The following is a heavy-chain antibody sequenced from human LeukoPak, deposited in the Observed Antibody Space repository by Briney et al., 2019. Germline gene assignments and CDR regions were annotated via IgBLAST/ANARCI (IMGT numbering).Heavy chain of an antibody. CDR1: GYTFTSYG. CDR2: INAYNGNT. Sequence: ASVKVSCKSSGYTFTSYGISWVRQAPGQGLEWMGWINAYNGNTNYAQKLQGRVTMTTDTSTSTAYMELRSLRSDDPAVYYCALSYSGYEGYYYYYYGMDVWGQGTTVTVSS. J-gene: IGHJ6*02. D-gene: IGHD5-12*01. V-gene: IGHV1-18*01. CDR3: ALSYSGYEGYYYYYYGMDV.